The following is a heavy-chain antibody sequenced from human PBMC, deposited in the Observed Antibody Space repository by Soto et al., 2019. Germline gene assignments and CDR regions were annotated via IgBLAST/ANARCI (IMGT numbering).Heavy chain of an antibody. J-gene: IGHJ5*02. CDR1: GFTFSSDA. V-gene: IGHV3-23*01. CDR3: AKDNQGIVVVPGAPNWFDP. Sequence: GGSLRLSCAASGFTFSSDAMSWFRQAPGRGLEWVSAISGSGGSTSYADSVKGRFTISRDNSKNTLYLQMNSLRAEDTAVYYCAKDNQGIVVVPGAPNWFDPWGQGTLVTVSS. D-gene: IGHD2-2*01. CDR2: ISGSGGST.